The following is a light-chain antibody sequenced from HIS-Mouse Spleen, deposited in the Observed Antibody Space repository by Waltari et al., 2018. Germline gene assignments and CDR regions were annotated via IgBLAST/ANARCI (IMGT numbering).Light chain of an antibody. CDR3: CSYAGSYTWV. Sequence: QSALTQPRSVSGSPGQSVTISCPGPSSDVGGYHYVSWYQQHPGKAPQLMIYDVSKRPSGVPDRFSGSKSGNTASLTISGLQAEDEADYYCCSYAGSYTWVFGGGTKLTVL. V-gene: IGLV2-11*01. CDR2: DVS. CDR1: SSDVGGYHY. J-gene: IGLJ3*02.